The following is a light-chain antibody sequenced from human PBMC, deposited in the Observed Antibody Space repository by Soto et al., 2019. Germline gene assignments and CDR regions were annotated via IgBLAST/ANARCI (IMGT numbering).Light chain of an antibody. J-gene: IGKJ1*01. V-gene: IGKV3-20*01. CDR1: QSVSSNF. CDR2: GVS. Sequence: EIVLTQSPGTLSLSPGERATLSCRASQSVSSNFLAWYQQKPGQAPRLLISGVSNRATGTPDRFSGSGSGTDFTLTISSLEPEDFAVFYCHQYGISPPTFGPGTKVDIK. CDR3: HQYGISPPT.